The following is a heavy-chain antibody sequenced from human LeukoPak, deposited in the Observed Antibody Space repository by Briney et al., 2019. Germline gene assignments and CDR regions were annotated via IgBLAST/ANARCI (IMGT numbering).Heavy chain of an antibody. CDR2: ISGSSSYI. Sequence: GGSLRLSCAASGFTFSSYSMNWVRQAPGKGLEWVSSISGSSSYIYYADSVKGRFTISRDNAKNSLYLQMNSLRAEDTAVYYCARDISPPPYFDYWGQGTLVTVSS. CDR3: ARDISPPPYFDY. J-gene: IGHJ4*02. V-gene: IGHV3-21*01. CDR1: GFTFSSYS.